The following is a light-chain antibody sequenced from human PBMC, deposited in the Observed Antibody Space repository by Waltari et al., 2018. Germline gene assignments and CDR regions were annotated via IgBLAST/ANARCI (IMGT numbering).Light chain of an antibody. Sequence: DIQMTHSPSSLSASVGERVTITCRASQSVSSYVNWYQHKPGKAPNLLIYAASSLQSGVPSRFSGSGSGTDFTLTISSLQPEDFATYYCQKSFNTPRTFGQGTKVEVK. CDR3: QKSFNTPRT. CDR1: QSVSSY. J-gene: IGKJ1*01. CDR2: AAS. V-gene: IGKV1-39*01.